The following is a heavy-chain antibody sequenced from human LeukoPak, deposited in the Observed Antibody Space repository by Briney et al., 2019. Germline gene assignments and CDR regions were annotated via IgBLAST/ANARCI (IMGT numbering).Heavy chain of an antibody. D-gene: IGHD3-10*01. CDR1: GLTLSSYV. V-gene: IGHV3-23*01. Sequence: GSLRFPRAASGLTLSSYVLGRVRQTPGKGLEGVSAISGSGDTTSYADSVKGRFTISRDNSKNTLYLQMNNLRAEDTAVYDCANPGRVSGSYNPFDDWGQGTLVTVSS. J-gene: IGHJ4*02. CDR2: ISGSGDTT. CDR3: ANPGRVSGSYNPFDD.